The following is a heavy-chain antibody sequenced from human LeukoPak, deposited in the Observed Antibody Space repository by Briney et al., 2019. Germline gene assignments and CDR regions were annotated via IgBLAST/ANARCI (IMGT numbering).Heavy chain of an antibody. V-gene: IGHV4-39*01. CDR1: GDFISRSNYY. D-gene: IGHD3-10*01. CDR2: IYYTGST. Sequence: SETLSLTCTVSGDFISRSNYYWGWIRQPPGKGLEWMGTIYYTGSTYYNPSLKSRFTMSVDTSKNQFSLKLSSVTAADTAVYYCARHLASGNYPNNYFDYWGQGTLVTVSS. J-gene: IGHJ4*02. CDR3: ARHLASGNYPNNYFDY.